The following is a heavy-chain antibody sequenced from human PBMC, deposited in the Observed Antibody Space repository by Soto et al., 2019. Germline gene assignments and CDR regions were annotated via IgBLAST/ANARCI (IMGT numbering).Heavy chain of an antibody. CDR3: ARLNYGSGSFYNPGGAFDI. D-gene: IGHD3-10*01. J-gene: IGHJ3*02. CDR2: IYFSGST. CDR1: GGSISSSRYY. Sequence: QLHLQESGPGLVKPSETLSLTCTVSGGSISSSRYYWGWIRQPPGKGLEWIGSIYFSGSTYYNPSLKTRVHISLDTPKNQFSLNLSSVTAADTAVYYCARLNYGSGSFYNPGGAFDIWGQGTMVTVSS. V-gene: IGHV4-39*01.